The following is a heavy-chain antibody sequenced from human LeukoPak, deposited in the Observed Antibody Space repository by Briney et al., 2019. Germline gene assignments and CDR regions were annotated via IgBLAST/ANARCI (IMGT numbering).Heavy chain of an antibody. V-gene: IGHV3-21*01. Sequence: GGSLRLSCAASGLTFSSYTMNWVRQAPGKGLEWVSSISSSSYYIYYADSVKGRFTISRDNAKTSLYLQMNNLRAEDTAVYYCARDSKSNVDTTMVGWFDPWGQGTLVTVSS. J-gene: IGHJ5*02. CDR1: GLTFSSYT. D-gene: IGHD5-18*01. CDR3: ARDSKSNVDTTMVGWFDP. CDR2: ISSSSYYI.